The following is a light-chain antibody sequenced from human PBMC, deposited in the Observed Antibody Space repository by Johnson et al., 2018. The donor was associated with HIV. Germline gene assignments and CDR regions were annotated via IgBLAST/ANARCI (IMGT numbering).Light chain of an antibody. CDR3: GTWDSRLSIFV. Sequence: QPVLTQPPSVSAAPGQKVTISCSGSTSNIGKNYVSWYQQLPGTAPKLLIYDNNKRPSGIPDRFSDSKSGTSATLDITGLQTGDEADYFCGTWDSRLSIFVFGTGTKITV. V-gene: IGLV1-51*01. CDR2: DNN. CDR1: TSNIGKNY. J-gene: IGLJ1*01.